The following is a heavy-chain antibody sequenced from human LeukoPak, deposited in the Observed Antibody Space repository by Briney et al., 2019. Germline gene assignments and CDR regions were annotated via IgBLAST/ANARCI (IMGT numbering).Heavy chain of an antibody. CDR1: GFTFSSYS. J-gene: IGHJ4*02. CDR3: ARGQNYDILTGHWNTENDY. Sequence: GGSLRLSCAASGFTFSSYSMNWVRQAPGKGLEWVSSISSSSSYIYYADSVKGRFTTSRDNAKNSLYLQMNSLRAEDTAVYYCARGQNYDILTGHWNTENDYWGQGTLVTVSS. V-gene: IGHV3-21*01. D-gene: IGHD3-9*01. CDR2: ISSSSSYI.